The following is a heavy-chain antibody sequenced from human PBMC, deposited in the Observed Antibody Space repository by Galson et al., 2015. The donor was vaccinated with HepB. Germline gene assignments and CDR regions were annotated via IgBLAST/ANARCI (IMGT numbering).Heavy chain of an antibody. CDR1: GFTFSSYN. Sequence: SLRLSCAASGFTFSSYNMNWVRQAPGKGLEWVSCITTSSRYIYYTDSVKGRFTISRDNAKNSLYLQMNSLRAEDTAVYYCARDGSEGGYDFDYWGQGTLVTVSS. J-gene: IGHJ4*02. CDR3: ARDGSEGGYDFDY. D-gene: IGHD5-12*01. V-gene: IGHV3-21*01. CDR2: ITTSSRYI.